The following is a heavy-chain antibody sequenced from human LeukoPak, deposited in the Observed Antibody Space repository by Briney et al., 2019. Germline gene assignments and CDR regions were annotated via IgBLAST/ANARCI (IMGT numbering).Heavy chain of an antibody. Sequence: KPSEPLSLTCTVSGGSLSSHYWSWLRQPTGKGLEWLGYMYYSGFSNYTPPLKRRVTISVDTSKNQFSLKLGSVTAADPAVYYCAIDGYRGYDRSFDPWGQGTLVTVSS. CDR1: GGSLSSHY. V-gene: IGHV4-59*11. J-gene: IGHJ5*02. D-gene: IGHD5-12*01. CDR3: AIDGYRGYDRSFDP. CDR2: MYYSGFS.